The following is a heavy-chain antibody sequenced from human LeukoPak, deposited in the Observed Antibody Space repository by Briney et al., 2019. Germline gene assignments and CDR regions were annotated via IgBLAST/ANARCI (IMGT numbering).Heavy chain of an antibody. J-gene: IGHJ5*02. V-gene: IGHV3-21*01. D-gene: IGHD4-11*01. Sequence: GGSLRLSCAASGFTFSSYTMNWVRQAPGKGLEWVSSISSSSIYIYYADSLKGRFTISRDNARNSLYLQMNSLRAEDTAVYYCARGSSNYGAWFDPWGQGTLVTVSS. CDR3: ARGSSNYGAWFDP. CDR2: ISSSSIYI. CDR1: GFTFSSYT.